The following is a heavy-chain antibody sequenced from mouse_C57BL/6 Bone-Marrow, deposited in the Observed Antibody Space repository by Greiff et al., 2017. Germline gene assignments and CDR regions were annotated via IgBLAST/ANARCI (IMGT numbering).Heavy chain of an antibody. J-gene: IGHJ1*03. D-gene: IGHD1-1*01. Sequence: EVKLVESGGGLVKPGGSLKISCAASGFTFSDYGMHWVRPATEQGLEWVAYISSGSSTIYYAATVKGRFPISRDNAKNTLFLQMSSLRSEDTAMYYGAFYGSRNWYFDVWGTGTTVTVSS. CDR2: ISSGSSTI. V-gene: IGHV5-17*01. CDR3: AFYGSRNWYFDV. CDR1: GFTFSDYG.